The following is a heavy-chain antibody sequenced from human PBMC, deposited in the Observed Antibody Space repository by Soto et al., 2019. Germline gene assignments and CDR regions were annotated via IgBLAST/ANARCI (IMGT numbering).Heavy chain of an antibody. CDR3: ARDPARGGGSYLGYFDY. CDR1: GGSLSSGEYY. V-gene: IGHV4-30-4*01. Sequence: PSETLSLTCTVSGGSLSSGEYYWTWIRQTPGKGLEWIGYIYYRGSTYYNQSLKSRVTISVDTSMNQFSLTLTSVTAADTAVYYCARDPARGGGSYLGYFDYWGQGTPVTVSS. D-gene: IGHD3-10*01. J-gene: IGHJ4*02. CDR2: IYYRGST.